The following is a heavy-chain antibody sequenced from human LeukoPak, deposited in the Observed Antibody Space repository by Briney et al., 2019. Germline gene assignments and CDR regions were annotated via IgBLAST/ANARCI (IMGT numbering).Heavy chain of an antibody. Sequence: SQTLSLTCAISGGSVSSNSAAWNWIRQSPSRGLEWLGRTYYRSKWNYEYAVSVKSRITINPDTSKNQFSLQLNSVTPEDTAVYYCARDKIIAGTSLRLEHWGQGGLVTVSS. CDR1: GGSVSSNSAA. D-gene: IGHD1-7*01. V-gene: IGHV6-1*01. CDR3: ARDKIIAGTSLRLEH. J-gene: IGHJ1*01. CDR2: TYYRSKWNY.